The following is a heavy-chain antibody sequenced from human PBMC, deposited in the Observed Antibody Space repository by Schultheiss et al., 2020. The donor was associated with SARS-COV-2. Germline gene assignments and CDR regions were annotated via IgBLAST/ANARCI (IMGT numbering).Heavy chain of an antibody. D-gene: IGHD3-3*01. CDR1: GFIFNNYA. Sequence: GGSLRLSCTASGFIFNNYALSWVRQAPGKGLEWVSTIGRYDHSTRYAGSVKGRFTISRDNSKNILHLQMNSLRAEDTAVYYCAKGGTFYDFSTGRGGGQGTRVTVSS. J-gene: IGHJ4*02. V-gene: IGHV3-23*01. CDR3: AKGGTFYDFSTGRG. CDR2: IGRYDHST.